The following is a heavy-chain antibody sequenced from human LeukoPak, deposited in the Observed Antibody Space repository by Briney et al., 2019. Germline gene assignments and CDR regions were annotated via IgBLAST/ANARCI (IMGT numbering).Heavy chain of an antibody. CDR1: GGSFSGYY. Sequence: SETLSLTCAVYGGSFSGYYWSWLRQPPGKGLEWIGEINHSGSTNYDPSLKSRVIISVDTSKNQFSLKLSSVTAADAAVYYCARGRSSRNRPRLDYWGQGTLVAVSS. CDR2: INHSGST. CDR3: ARGRSSRNRPRLDY. J-gene: IGHJ4*02. V-gene: IGHV4-34*01. D-gene: IGHD1-14*01.